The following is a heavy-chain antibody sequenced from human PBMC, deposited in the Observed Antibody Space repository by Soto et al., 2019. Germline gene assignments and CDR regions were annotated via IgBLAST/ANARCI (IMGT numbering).Heavy chain of an antibody. CDR2: IYPGDSDT. CDR1: GYSFTTYW. V-gene: IGHV5-51*01. CDR3: ARQTNYYDSSGYSPRAFDI. J-gene: IGHJ3*02. D-gene: IGHD3-22*01. Sequence: PGESLEIAWNGSGYSFTTYWIGWVRQMPGKGLEWMGIIYPGDSDTRYSPSFQGQVTISADKSISTAYLQWSSLKASDTAMYYCARQTNYYDSSGYSPRAFDIWGQGTMVTVSS.